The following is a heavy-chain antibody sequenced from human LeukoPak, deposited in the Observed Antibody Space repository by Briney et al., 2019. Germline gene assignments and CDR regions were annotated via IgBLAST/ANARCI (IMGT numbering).Heavy chain of an antibody. CDR1: GGSISSSNW. CDR3: ARGNTVVVPYYYYGMDV. CDR2: IYHSGST. D-gene: IGHD3-22*01. Sequence: SETLSLTCAVSGGSISSSNWWSWVRQPPGKGLEWIGEIYHSGSTNYNPSLKSRVTISVDKPKNQFSLKLSSVTAADTAVYYCARGNTVVVPYYYYGMDVWGQGTTVTVSS. J-gene: IGHJ6*02. V-gene: IGHV4-4*02.